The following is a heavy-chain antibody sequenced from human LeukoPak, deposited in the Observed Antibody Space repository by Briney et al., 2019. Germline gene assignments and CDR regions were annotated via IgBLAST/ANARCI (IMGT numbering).Heavy chain of an antibody. Sequence: ASVKVSCKVSGYTLTELSMHWVRQPPGKGLEWMGGFDPEDGDIIYAREFQGRVTMTEDTSTNTAYMELSSLRSEDTAVYYCARGPRYCTNGVCALPYNWFDPWGQGTLVTVSS. CDR3: ARGPRYCTNGVCALPYNWFDP. J-gene: IGHJ5*02. V-gene: IGHV1-24*01. CDR1: GYTLTELS. CDR2: FDPEDGDI. D-gene: IGHD2-8*01.